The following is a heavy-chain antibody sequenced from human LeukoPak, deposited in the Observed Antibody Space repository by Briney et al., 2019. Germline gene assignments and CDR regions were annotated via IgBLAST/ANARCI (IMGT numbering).Heavy chain of an antibody. J-gene: IGHJ4*02. V-gene: IGHV4-39*07. CDR3: ACASDYDSSGYYFPFDY. CDR2: IYYSGST. CDR1: GGSISSSSYH. D-gene: IGHD3-22*01. Sequence: SETLSLTCTVSGGSISSSSYHWGWIRQPPGRGLEWTGSIYYSGSTYYNPSLKSRVTISVDTSKNQFSLKLSSVTAADTAVYYCACASDYDSSGYYFPFDYWGQGTLVTVSS.